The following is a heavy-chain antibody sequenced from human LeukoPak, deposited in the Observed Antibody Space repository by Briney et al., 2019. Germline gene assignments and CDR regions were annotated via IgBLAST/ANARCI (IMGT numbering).Heavy chain of an antibody. CDR1: GFTFSSYA. CDR2: ISYDGSNK. D-gene: IGHD3-22*01. CDR3: AGGYDSSGYFPGTPRQFDY. J-gene: IGHJ4*02. Sequence: PGGSLRLSCAASGFTFSSYAMHWVRQAPGKGLEWVAVISYDGSNKYYADSVKGRFTISRDNSKNTLYLQMNSLRAEDTAVYYCAGGYDSSGYFPGTPRQFDYWGQGTLVTVSS. V-gene: IGHV3-30-3*01.